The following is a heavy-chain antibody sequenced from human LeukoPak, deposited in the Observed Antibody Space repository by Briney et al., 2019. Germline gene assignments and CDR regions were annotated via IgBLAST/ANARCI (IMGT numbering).Heavy chain of an antibody. CDR3: AKGRIAAASTNWFDP. CDR2: VSGSGTTT. D-gene: IGHD6-13*01. J-gene: IGHJ5*02. Sequence: GGSLRLPCATSGFTFSSYVMNWVRQAPGKGLDWVSGVSGSGTTTYYADSVKGRFTISRDNSKNTLYLQMNSLRSEDTAVYYCAKGRIAAASTNWFDPWGQGTLVTVSS. CDR1: GFTFSSYV. V-gene: IGHV3-23*01.